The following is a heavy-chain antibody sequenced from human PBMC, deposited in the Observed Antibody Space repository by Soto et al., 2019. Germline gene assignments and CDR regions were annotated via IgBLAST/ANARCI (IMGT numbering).Heavy chain of an antibody. V-gene: IGHV3-23*01. CDR1: GFTFSNYA. J-gene: IGHJ4*02. D-gene: IGHD2-15*01. CDR3: AKSPLGYCSGGSCYPPHYFDY. Sequence: EVQLLDSGGGLVQPGGSLRLSCAAAGFTFSNYAMSWVRQAPGKGLEWVSGVGGSGDSTDYADSVKGRFTISRDNSKDTLSLQMNSLRAEDTAVYYCAKSPLGYCSGGSCYPPHYFDYWGQGTMVTVSS. CDR2: VGGSGDST.